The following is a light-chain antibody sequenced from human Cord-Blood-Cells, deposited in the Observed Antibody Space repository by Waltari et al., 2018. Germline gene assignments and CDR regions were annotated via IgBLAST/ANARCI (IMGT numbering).Light chain of an antibody. J-gene: IGKJ1*01. CDR1: QSVSSY. CDR3: QQRSNWSWT. V-gene: IGKV3-11*01. Sequence: EILLTQSPATLSLSPGERATLSCRASQSVSSYLAWYQQKSGQAPRLLIYDASNRATGIPARFSGSGSGTDFTLTISSLEPEDFAVYYCQQRSNWSWTFGQGTKVEIK. CDR2: DAS.